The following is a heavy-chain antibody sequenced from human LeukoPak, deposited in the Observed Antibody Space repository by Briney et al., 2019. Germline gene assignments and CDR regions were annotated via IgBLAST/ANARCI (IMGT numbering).Heavy chain of an antibody. CDR2: IYPGDSDT. V-gene: IGHV5-51*01. CDR1: GYSFTSYW. Sequence: GGSLKISCKGSGYSFTSYWIGWVRQMPGKGLEWMGIIYPGDSDTRYSPSFQGQVTISADKSISTAYLQWSSLKASDTAMYYCARRGITMVRGVDYWGQGTLVTVSS. J-gene: IGHJ4*02. CDR3: ARRGITMVRGVDY. D-gene: IGHD3-10*01.